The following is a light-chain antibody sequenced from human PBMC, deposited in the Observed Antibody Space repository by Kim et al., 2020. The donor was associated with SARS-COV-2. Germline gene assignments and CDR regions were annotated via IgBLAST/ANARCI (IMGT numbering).Light chain of an antibody. Sequence: VALGQTARITSGGNNIGSKNVRWYQKKPGQAPVLVIYRDSNRPSGIPERFAGSNSGNTATLTISRAQAGDEADYCCQVWDSSTWVFGGGTQLTVL. CDR3: QVWDSSTWV. CDR2: RDS. J-gene: IGLJ3*02. V-gene: IGLV3-9*01. CDR1: NIGSKN.